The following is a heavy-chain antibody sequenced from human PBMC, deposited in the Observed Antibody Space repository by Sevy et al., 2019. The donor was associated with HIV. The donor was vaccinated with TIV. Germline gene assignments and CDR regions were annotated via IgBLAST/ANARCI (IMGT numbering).Heavy chain of an antibody. V-gene: IGHV1-18*01. CDR2: ISALDGDT. CDR1: GYTFSSYR. CDR3: ARAYCSGGRCYSLAY. J-gene: IGHJ4*02. D-gene: IGHD2-15*01. Sequence: ASVKVSYKASGYTFSSYRITWVRQAPGQGPEWIGWISALDGDTNYAQKLQGRVTMTADTSTSTVYMDLRSLRSDDTAVYYCARAYCSGGRCYSLAYWDQGTLVTVSS.